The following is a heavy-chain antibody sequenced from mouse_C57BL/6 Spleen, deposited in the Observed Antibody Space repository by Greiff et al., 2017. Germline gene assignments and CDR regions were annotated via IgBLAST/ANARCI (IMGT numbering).Heavy chain of an antibody. D-gene: IGHD3-2*02. CDR2: IDPETGGT. CDR3: TRETAQATSGCAY. Sequence: VQLQQSGAELVRPGASVTLSCKASGYTFTDYEMHWVKQTPVHGLEWIGAIDPETGGTAYNQKFKGKAILTADKSSSTAYMELRSLTSEDCAVYDCTRETAQATSGCAYWGQGTLVTVSA. V-gene: IGHV1-15*01. CDR1: GYTFTDYE. J-gene: IGHJ3*01.